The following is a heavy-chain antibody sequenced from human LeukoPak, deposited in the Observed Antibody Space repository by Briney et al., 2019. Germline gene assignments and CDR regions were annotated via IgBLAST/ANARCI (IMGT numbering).Heavy chain of an antibody. D-gene: IGHD6-19*01. V-gene: IGHV4-39*01. CDR2: IYYSGST. Sequence: SETLSLTCTVSGGSISSSSYYWGWIRQPPGKGLEWIGSIYYSGSTYYNPSLKSRVTISVDTSKNQFSLKLSSVTAADTAVYYCPQGDSSGCYGGFDYWGQGTLVTVSS. CDR3: PQGDSSGCYGGFDY. CDR1: GGSISSSSYY. J-gene: IGHJ4*02.